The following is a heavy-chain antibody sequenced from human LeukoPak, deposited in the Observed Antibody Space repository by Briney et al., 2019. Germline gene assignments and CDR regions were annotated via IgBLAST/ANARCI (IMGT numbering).Heavy chain of an antibody. CDR3: ARDLREYRDYVAYFDS. J-gene: IGHJ4*02. V-gene: IGHV3-30-3*01. CDR2: ILYDGSHK. D-gene: IGHD4-17*01. Sequence: GGSLRLSCTASGFTFSNHAMHWVRQAPGKGLEWVAVILYDGSHKYSADSVKGRFTISRDNSEHTLYLQMNSLRTEDTAIYYCARDLREYRDYVAYFDSWGQGTLVTVSS. CDR1: GFTFSNHA.